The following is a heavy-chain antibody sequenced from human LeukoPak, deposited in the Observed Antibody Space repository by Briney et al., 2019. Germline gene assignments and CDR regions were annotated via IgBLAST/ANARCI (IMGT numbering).Heavy chain of an antibody. CDR1: GDSINSSSYY. V-gene: IGHV4-39*07. CDR2: IYYSGST. D-gene: IGHD5-18*01. J-gene: IGHJ4*02. Sequence: SETLSLTCSVSGDSINSSSYYWGWIRQPPGKGLEWIGSIYYSGSTYYNPSLKSRVTISVDTSKNQFSLKLSSVTAADTAVYYCARVRYSYGYPGGFDYWGQGTLVTVSS. CDR3: ARVRYSYGYPGGFDY.